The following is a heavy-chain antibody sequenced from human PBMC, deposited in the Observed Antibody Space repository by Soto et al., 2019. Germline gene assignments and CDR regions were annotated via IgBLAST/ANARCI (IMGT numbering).Heavy chain of an antibody. J-gene: IGHJ4*02. D-gene: IGHD3-9*01. CDR3: AKDGQYYDILTGPFDY. CDR2: ISGSGGST. CDR1: GFTFSSYA. V-gene: IGHV3-23*01. Sequence: GGFLRLSCAASGFTFSSYAMSWVRQAPGKGLEWVSAISGSGGSTYYADSVKGRFTISRDNSKNTLYLQMNSLRAEDTAVYYCAKDGQYYDILTGPFDYWGQGTLVTVSS.